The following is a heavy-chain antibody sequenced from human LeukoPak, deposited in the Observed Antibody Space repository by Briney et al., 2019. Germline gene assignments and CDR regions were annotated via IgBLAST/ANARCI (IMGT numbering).Heavy chain of an antibody. V-gene: IGHV1-8*01. CDR2: MNPNSGNT. CDR1: GYTFTSFD. CDR3: ARVAFYYYMDV. J-gene: IGHJ6*03. Sequence: ASVKVSCKASGYTFTSFDVNWVRQATGQGLEWMGWMNPNSGNTGYAQKFQGRVTMTRNTSISTAYMELSSLRSEDTAVYYCARVAFYYYMDVWGKGTTVTISS.